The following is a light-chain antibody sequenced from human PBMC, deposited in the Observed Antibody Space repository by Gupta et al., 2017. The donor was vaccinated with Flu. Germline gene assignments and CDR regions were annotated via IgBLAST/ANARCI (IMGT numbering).Light chain of an antibody. Sequence: GNRVTMTCRASQGISSYFAWYQQKPGKAPKLLMYDVSTLQSGVPSRFSGSGSGTEFTLTISSLQPEDFATYYCQQLDTYPLTFGGGTKVE. J-gene: IGKJ4*01. CDR3: QQLDTYPLT. V-gene: IGKV1-9*01. CDR2: DVS. CDR1: QGISSY.